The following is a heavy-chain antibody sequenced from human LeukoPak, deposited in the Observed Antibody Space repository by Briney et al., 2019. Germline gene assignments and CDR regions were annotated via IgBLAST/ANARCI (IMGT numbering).Heavy chain of an antibody. V-gene: IGHV3-23*01. CDR3: AKMRAASYYFDY. CDR2: ISGSGGST. Sequence: GGSLRLSCAASGFAFSSYAMSWVRQAPGKGLEWVSAISGSGGSTYYADSVKGRFTISRDNSKNTLYLQMNSLRAEDTAVYYCAKMRAASYYFDYWGQGTLVTVSS. D-gene: IGHD6-6*01. J-gene: IGHJ4*02. CDR1: GFAFSSYA.